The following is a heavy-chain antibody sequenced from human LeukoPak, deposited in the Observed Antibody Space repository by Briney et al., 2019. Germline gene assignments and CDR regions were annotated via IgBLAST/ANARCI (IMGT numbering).Heavy chain of an antibody. V-gene: IGHV4-39*01. CDR2: IYYSGNT. J-gene: IGHJ3*01. CDR3: ASSYDRSGYLPLHY. D-gene: IGHD3-22*01. Sequence: SETLSLTCTVSGGSISSSTYYWGWLRQPPGRGLEWMGSIYYSGNTFYNPSLKGRVPISVETSKNQFSLNLTCLPAANPPVYSCASSYDRSGYLPLHYWRQATMVSV. CDR1: GGSISSSTYY.